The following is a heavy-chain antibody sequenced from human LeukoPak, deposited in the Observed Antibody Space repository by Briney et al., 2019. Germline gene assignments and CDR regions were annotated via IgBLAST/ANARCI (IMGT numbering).Heavy chain of an antibody. D-gene: IGHD3-16*01. Sequence: PGGSLRLSCAASGFTFSSCVMNWVRQAPGKGLEWVSAISDSGDRTSYADSVKGRFTIFRDNSKNTVYLQMNSLRAEDTAVYYCAKGVGASYYFDYWGRGNLVTVSS. J-gene: IGHJ4*02. CDR3: AKGVGASYYFDY. CDR2: ISDSGDRT. V-gene: IGHV3-23*01. CDR1: GFTFSSCV.